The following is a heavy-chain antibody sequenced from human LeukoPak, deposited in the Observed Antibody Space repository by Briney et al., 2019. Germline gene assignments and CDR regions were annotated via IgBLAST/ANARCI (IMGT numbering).Heavy chain of an antibody. J-gene: IGHJ1*01. CDR3: ARGLLTFGGVIGGPQALEYFQH. Sequence: ASVKVSCKASGYTFTNYGISWVRQAPGQGLEWMGWSSPYNGKTNYAQKLQGRVTMTTDTSTSTAYMELRSLRSDDTAMYYCARGLLTFGGVIGGPQALEYFQHWGQGTLDTVSS. V-gene: IGHV1-18*01. D-gene: IGHD3-16*02. CDR1: GYTFTNYG. CDR2: SSPYNGKT.